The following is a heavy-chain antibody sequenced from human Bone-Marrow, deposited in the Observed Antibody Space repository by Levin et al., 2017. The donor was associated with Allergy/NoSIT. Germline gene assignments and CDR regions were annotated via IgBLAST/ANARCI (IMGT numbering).Heavy chain of an antibody. D-gene: IGHD3-3*01. Sequence: GESLKISCKASGYTFTGYYMHWVRQAPGQGLEWMGRINPNSGGTNYAQKFQGRVTMTRDTSISTAYMELSRLRSDDTAVYYCARDWNYDFWSGYWVINGFDYWGQGTLVTVSS. CDR3: ARDWNYDFWSGYWVINGFDY. V-gene: IGHV1-2*06. J-gene: IGHJ4*02. CDR2: INPNSGGT. CDR1: GYTFTGYY.